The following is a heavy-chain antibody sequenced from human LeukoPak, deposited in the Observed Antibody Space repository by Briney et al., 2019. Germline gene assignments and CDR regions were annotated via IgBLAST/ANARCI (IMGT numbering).Heavy chain of an antibody. CDR3: ARSTIGGYSSSWYYFDY. J-gene: IGHJ4*02. V-gene: IGHV4-59*08. Sequence: PSETLSLTCTVSGGSISSYYWSWIRQPPGKGLEWIGYIYYSGSTNYNPSLKSRVTISVDTSKNQFSLKLSSVTAADTAVYYCARSTIGGYSSSWYYFDYWGQGTLVTVSS. CDR2: IYYSGST. D-gene: IGHD6-13*01. CDR1: GGSISSYY.